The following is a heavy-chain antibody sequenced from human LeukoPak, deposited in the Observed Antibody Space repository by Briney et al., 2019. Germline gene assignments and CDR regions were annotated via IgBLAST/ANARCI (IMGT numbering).Heavy chain of an antibody. CDR3: ARAGVEMATMGTKGGLDY. CDR1: GYTFTGYY. V-gene: IGHV1-46*01. D-gene: IGHD5-24*01. J-gene: IGHJ4*02. CDR2: INPSGGST. Sequence: ASVKVSCKASGYTFTGYYMHWVRQAPGQGLEWMGIINPSGGSTSYAQKFQGRVTMTRDMSTSTVYMELSSLRSEDTAVYYCARAGVEMATMGTKGGLDYWGQGTLVTVSS.